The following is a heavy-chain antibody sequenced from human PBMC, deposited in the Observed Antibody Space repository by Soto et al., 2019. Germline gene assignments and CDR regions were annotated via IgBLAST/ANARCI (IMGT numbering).Heavy chain of an antibody. D-gene: IGHD6-25*01. CDR1: GFIFSSYA. Sequence: EVQLLESGGGLVQPGGSLRLSCAASGFIFSSYAMSWVRQAPGKGLEWVSAISGSGGTTYYADSVKGRFIISRDNSKNTLYLHINSLRAEDAAIYYFAKFFVATGGSGGWPWHFDYWGQGALVTVSS. J-gene: IGHJ4*02. CDR2: ISGSGGTT. V-gene: IGHV3-23*01. CDR3: AKFFVATGGSGGWPWHFDY.